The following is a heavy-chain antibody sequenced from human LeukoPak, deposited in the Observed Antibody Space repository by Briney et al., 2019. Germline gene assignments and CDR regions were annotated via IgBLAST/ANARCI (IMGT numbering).Heavy chain of an antibody. V-gene: IGHV5-51*01. J-gene: IGHJ4*02. D-gene: IGHD5-24*01. Sequence: VKALQISCYCFGYSFTSYWIGGVRPMAGKGVEWMGIIFPGYSDTRYSPSIQGQVTISAPKSISTAYQQWSSLKASDTAMYYCARRGDGYNTYYFDYWGQGTLVTVSS. CDR1: GYSFTSYW. CDR3: ARRGDGYNTYYFDY. CDR2: IFPGYSDT.